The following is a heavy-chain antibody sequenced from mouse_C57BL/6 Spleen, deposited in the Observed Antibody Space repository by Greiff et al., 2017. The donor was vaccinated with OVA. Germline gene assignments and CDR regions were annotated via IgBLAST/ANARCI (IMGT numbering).Heavy chain of an antibody. Sequence: VQLQQSGAELVRPGASVKLSCTASGFTIKDDYMHWVKQRPEQGLEWIGWIDPENGDTEYASKFQGKATITADTSSNTAYLQLSSLTSEDAADYYCTSYRAWFDYWGQGTLVTVSA. CDR1: GFTIKDDY. CDR3: TSYRAWFDY. CDR2: IDPENGDT. V-gene: IGHV14-4*01. J-gene: IGHJ3*01. D-gene: IGHD2-14*01.